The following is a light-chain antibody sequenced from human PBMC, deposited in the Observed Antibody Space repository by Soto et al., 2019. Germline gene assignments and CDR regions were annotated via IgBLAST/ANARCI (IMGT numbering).Light chain of an antibody. CDR1: SSNIGAGYD. J-gene: IGLJ1*01. CDR2: VNS. V-gene: IGLV1-40*01. CDR3: CSYVGSFIFV. Sequence: QSVLTQPPSVSGAPGQRVTISCTGSSSNIGAGYDVHWYKHLPGTAPKLLIYVNSNRPSGVPDRFSGSKSGNTASLTISGLQAEDEAYYYCCSYVGSFIFVFGTGTKLTVL.